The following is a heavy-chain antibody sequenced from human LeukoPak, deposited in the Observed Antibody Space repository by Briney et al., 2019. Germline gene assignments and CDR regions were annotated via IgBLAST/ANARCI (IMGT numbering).Heavy chain of an antibody. Sequence: SETLSLTCTVSGGSISSSSYYWGWIRQPPGKGLEWIASVHYTYGGSTYYSPSLKSRVTMSVGTSKSQFSLKLRSVTAADTAVYYCARKSGGSGSDAFEIWGQGTMITVSS. D-gene: IGHD3-10*01. CDR2: VHYTYGGST. V-gene: IGHV4-39*01. CDR3: ARKSGGSGSDAFEI. CDR1: GGSISSSSYY. J-gene: IGHJ3*02.